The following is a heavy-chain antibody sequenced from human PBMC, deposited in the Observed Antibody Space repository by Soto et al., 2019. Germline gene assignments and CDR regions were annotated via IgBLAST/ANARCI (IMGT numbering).Heavy chain of an antibody. J-gene: IGHJ3*02. D-gene: IGHD3-10*01. V-gene: IGHV3-9*01. CDR1: GFTFDDYA. CDR3: AKEEGFFSSFHI. CDR2: FSWNSGSI. Sequence: EVQLVESGGGLVQPGRSLRLSCAASGFTFDDYAMHWVRQAPGQGLEWVSGFSWNSGSIGYADSVKGRFTISRDNAKNSLFLQMNSLRAEDTAVYYCAKEEGFFSSFHIWGQGTMVTVAT.